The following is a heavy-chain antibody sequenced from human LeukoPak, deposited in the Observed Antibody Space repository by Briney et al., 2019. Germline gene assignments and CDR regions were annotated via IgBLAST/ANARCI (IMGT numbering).Heavy chain of an antibody. CDR3: ARVLVTYYYDSSGPNDAFDI. V-gene: IGHV4-39*07. J-gene: IGHJ3*02. Sequence: SETLSLTCTVSGGSISSSSYYWGWIRQPPGKGLEWIGSIYYRGSTYYNPSLKSRVTISVDTSKNQFSLKLSSVTAADTAVYYCARVLVTYYYDSSGPNDAFDIWGQGTMVTVSS. CDR2: IYYRGST. CDR1: GGSISSSSYY. D-gene: IGHD3-22*01.